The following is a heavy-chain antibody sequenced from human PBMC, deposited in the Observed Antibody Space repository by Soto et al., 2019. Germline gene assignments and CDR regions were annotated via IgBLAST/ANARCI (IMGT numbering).Heavy chain of an antibody. CDR2: IIPIFGTA. CDR1: GGTFSSYA. CDR3: ARKGGDTVTTGGYYYYGMDV. V-gene: IGHV1-69*12. D-gene: IGHD4-17*01. J-gene: IGHJ6*02. Sequence: QVQLVQSGAEVKKPGSSVKVSCKASGGTFSSYAISWVRQAPGQGLEWMGGIIPIFGTANYAQKFQGRVTITADESTSTAYMELSSLRSEDTAVYYCARKGGDTVTTGGYYYYGMDVWGQGTTVTVSS.